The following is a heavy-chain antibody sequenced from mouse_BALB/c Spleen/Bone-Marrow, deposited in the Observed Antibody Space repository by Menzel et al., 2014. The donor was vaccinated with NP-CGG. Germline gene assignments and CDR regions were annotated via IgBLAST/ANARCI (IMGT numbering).Heavy chain of an antibody. CDR1: GFTFSSYA. V-gene: IGHV5-9-4*01. J-gene: IGHJ2*01. CDR3: ARGGNYLDY. CDR2: ISSGGSYT. Sequence: EVKLVESGGGLVKPGGSLKLSCAASGFTFSSYAMSWVRQSPEKRLEWVAEISSGGSYTYYPDTVTGRFTISRDNAKNPLYLEVSSLRSEDTAMYYCARGGNYLDYWGQGTTLTVSS.